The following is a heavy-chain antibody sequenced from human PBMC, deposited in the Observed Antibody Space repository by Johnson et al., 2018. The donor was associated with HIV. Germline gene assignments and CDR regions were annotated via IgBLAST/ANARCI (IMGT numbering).Heavy chain of an antibody. CDR1: GFLFSSQW. J-gene: IGHJ3*01. CDR3: ARAQA. CDR2: IKEDGGAI. V-gene: IGHV3-7*05. Sequence: EVQLVESGGGLVQPGGSLRLSCAASGFLFSSQWMSWVRQAPGKGPEWVASIKEDGGAIYYADSVEGRFTISRDNTKESLYLQMNKLRAEDTAVYYCARAQAWGQGTMVTVSS.